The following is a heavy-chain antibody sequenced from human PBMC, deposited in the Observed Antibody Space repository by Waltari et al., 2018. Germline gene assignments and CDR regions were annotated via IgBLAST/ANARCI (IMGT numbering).Heavy chain of an antibody. V-gene: IGHV4-39*01. CDR1: GGSISTSSYY. Sequence: QLQLQESGPGLVKPSETLSLTCTVSGGSISTSSYYSGWVRQPPGKGLEGIGRSLLSGSTYYNPSLKSRVTISVDTSKNQFSLKLSSVTAADTAVYYCARHDSSGWYWGLVSDYWGQGTLVTVSS. J-gene: IGHJ4*02. CDR3: ARHDSSGWYWGLVSDY. CDR2: SLLSGST. D-gene: IGHD6-19*01.